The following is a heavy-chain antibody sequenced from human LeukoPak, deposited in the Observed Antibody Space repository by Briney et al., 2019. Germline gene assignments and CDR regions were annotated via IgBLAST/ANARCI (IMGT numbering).Heavy chain of an antibody. CDR1: GFTFSGYG. CDR3: ASDRVLGSGSLDN. D-gene: IGHD3-10*01. J-gene: IGHJ4*02. CDR2: IRGDWHDT. Sequence: PGGSLRLSCAASGFTFSGYGLHWVRQAPGKGLVWVSRIRGDWHDTTYADSVKGRFTISRDNAQNTLYLQMNSLRVEDTAVYYCASDRVLGSGSLDNWGQGTLVTVSS. V-gene: IGHV3-74*01.